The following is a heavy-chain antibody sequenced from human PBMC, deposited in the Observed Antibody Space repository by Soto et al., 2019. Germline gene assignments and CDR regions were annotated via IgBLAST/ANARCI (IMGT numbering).Heavy chain of an antibody. V-gene: IGHV1-69*13. Sequence: VKVSCKASGGTFSSYAISWVRQAPGQGLEWMGGIIPIFGTANYAQKFQGRVTITADESTSTAYMELSSLRSEDTAVYYCAITHGIVVVVAAPHGSQGKYCGMDVWGQGTTVTVTS. CDR1: GGTFSSYA. CDR3: AITHGIVVVVAAPHGSQGKYCGMDV. D-gene: IGHD2-15*01. CDR2: IIPIFGTA. J-gene: IGHJ6*02.